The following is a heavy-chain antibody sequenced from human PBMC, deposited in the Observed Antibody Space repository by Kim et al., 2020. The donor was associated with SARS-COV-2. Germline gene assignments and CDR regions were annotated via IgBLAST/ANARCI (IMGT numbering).Heavy chain of an antibody. D-gene: IGHD6-19*01. Sequence: YADSVKSRCTISRDNAKNSLYLQMNSLRVEDTAVYYCARVGAEAGLGYDYWGQGTLVTVSS. V-gene: IGHV3-21*06. CDR3: ARVGAEAGLGYDY. J-gene: IGHJ4*02.